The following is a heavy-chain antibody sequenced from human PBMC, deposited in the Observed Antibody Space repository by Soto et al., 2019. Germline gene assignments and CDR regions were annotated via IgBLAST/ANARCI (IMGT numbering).Heavy chain of an antibody. J-gene: IGHJ6*02. D-gene: IGHD5-18*01. CDR2: ISSSSSYI. CDR3: ARDRIQLWPQDYYYYGMDV. Sequence: PGGSLRLSCAASGFTFSSYSMNWVRQAPGKGLEWVSSISSSSSYIYYADSVKGRFTISRDNAKNSLYLQMNSLRAEDTAVYYCARDRIQLWPQDYYYYGMDVWGQGTTVTVSS. V-gene: IGHV3-21*01. CDR1: GFTFSSYS.